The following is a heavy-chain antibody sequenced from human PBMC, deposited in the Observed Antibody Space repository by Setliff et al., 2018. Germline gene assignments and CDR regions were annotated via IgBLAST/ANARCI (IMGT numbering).Heavy chain of an antibody. V-gene: IGHV3-7*01. Sequence: GSLRLSCVATGFSFRNCWASWVCQAQGKGPEWLASINPGGSETYYVDSARGRFTISRDNARNSLSLQMNSLRSDDTAVYYCLGAGTCSYWGQGTRVTVSS. CDR2: INPGGSET. J-gene: IGHJ4*02. D-gene: IGHD3-10*02. CDR1: GFSFRNCW. CDR3: LGAGTCSY.